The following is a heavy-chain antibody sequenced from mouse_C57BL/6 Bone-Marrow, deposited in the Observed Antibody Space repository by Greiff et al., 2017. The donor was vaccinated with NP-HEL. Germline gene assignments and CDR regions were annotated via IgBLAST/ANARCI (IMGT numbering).Heavy chain of an antibody. CDR3: AREVLRWDSDY. Sequence: QVQLKQPGAELVKPGASVKMSCKASGYTFTSYWMQWVKQRPGQGLEWIGEIDPSGSYTNYNQKFKGKATLTVDTSSSTAYMQLSSLTSEDTAVYYCAREVLRWDSDYWDRGTTLTV. J-gene: IGHJ2*01. D-gene: IGHD1-1*01. CDR2: IDPSGSYT. V-gene: IGHV1-50*01. CDR1: GYTFTSYW.